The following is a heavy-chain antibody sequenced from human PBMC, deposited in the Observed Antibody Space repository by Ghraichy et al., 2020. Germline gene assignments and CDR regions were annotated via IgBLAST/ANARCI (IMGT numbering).Heavy chain of an antibody. CDR3: ATLIAVAAGESAFDI. Sequence: ASVKVSCKASGYTFTGYYMHWVRQAPGQGLEWMGWINPNSGGTNYAQKFQGWVTMTRDTSISTAYMELSRLRSDDTAVYYCATLIAVAAGESAFDIWGQGTMVTVSS. V-gene: IGHV1-2*04. J-gene: IGHJ3*02. D-gene: IGHD6-19*01. CDR2: INPNSGGT. CDR1: GYTFTGYY.